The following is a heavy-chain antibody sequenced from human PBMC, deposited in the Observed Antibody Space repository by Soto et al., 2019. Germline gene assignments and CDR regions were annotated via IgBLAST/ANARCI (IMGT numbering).Heavy chain of an antibody. CDR1: GFIVSSNQ. V-gene: IGHV3-66*01. J-gene: IGHJ6*04. D-gene: IGHD5-12*01. CDR2: IYRDGAT. Sequence: GGSLRLSCAASGFIVSSNQMTWVRQAPGRGLEWVSVIYRDGATYYADSVRGRFTISRDNSKNTMYLQMNSLRAEDTAVYYCAGALGWLRFSVWGKGTTVTVSS. CDR3: AGALGWLRFSV.